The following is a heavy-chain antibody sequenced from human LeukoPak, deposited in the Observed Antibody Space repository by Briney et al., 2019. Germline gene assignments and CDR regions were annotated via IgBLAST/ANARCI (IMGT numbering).Heavy chain of an antibody. J-gene: IGHJ6*02. Sequence: PSETLSLTCAVYGGSFSGYYWSWIRQPPGKGLEWIGEINHSGSTNYNPSLKSRVTISVDTSKNQFSLKLSSVTAADTAVYYCARAQIFGGIYYYYGMDVWGQGTTVTVSS. CDR3: ARAQIFGGIYYYYGMDV. CDR2: INHSGST. V-gene: IGHV4-34*01. D-gene: IGHD3-3*01. CDR1: GGSFSGYY.